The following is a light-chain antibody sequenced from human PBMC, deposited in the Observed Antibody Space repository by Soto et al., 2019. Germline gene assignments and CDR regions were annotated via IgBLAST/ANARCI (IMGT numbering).Light chain of an antibody. V-gene: IGLV1-51*02. CDR3: GTWDSSVSAYV. Sequence: QSVLTQPPSVSAAPGQKVTISCSGSSSNIGSHYVSWYQQLPGTAPKLLIYENIGRPSGIPDRFSGSKSGTSATLAITGLQTGDEADFYCGTWDSSVSAYVFGGGTKVTVL. CDR1: SSNIGSHY. J-gene: IGLJ1*01. CDR2: ENI.